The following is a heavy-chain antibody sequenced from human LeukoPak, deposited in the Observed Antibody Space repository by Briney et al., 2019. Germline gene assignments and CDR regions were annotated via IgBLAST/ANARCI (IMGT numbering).Heavy chain of an antibody. V-gene: IGHV1-2*02. J-gene: IGHJ4*02. CDR1: GYTFTGYY. D-gene: IGHD3-3*01. CDR3: ARGYYDFWSGSDPNFDY. CDR2: INPNSGGT. Sequence: ASVKVSCKASGYTFTGYYLHWVRHPPGQGLEWMVWINPNSGGTNYAQKFQGRVTITRDTSISTAYMELSRLRSDDTAVYYCARGYYDFWSGSDPNFDYWGQGTLVTVSS.